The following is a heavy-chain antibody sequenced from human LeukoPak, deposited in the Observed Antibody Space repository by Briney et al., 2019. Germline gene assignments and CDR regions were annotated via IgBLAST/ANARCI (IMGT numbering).Heavy chain of an antibody. J-gene: IGHJ3*02. CDR2: ISSSSSYI. V-gene: IGHV3-21*01. D-gene: IGHD2-2*01. CDR3: ARPRSTSPDDAFDI. Sequence: PGGSLRLSCAASGFTFSSYSMNWVRQAPGKGLEWVSSISSSSSYIYYADSVKGRFTISRDNAKNSLYLQMNSLRAEDTAVYYCARPRSTSPDDAFDIWGQGTMVTVSS. CDR1: GFTFSSYS.